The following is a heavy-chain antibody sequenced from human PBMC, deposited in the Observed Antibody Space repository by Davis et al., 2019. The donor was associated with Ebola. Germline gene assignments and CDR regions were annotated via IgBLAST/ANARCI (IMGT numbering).Heavy chain of an antibody. D-gene: IGHD5-18*01. CDR1: GYTFTSYG. V-gene: IGHV1-46*01. CDR2: INPSGGST. CDR3: ASGVNTTTGYYYYGMDV. Sequence: ASVKVSCKASGYTFTSYGISWVRQAPGQGLEWMGIINPSGGSTSYAQKFQGRVTMTRDTSTSTVYMELSSLRSEDTAVYYCASGVNTTTGYYYYGMDVWGQGTTVTVSS. J-gene: IGHJ6*02.